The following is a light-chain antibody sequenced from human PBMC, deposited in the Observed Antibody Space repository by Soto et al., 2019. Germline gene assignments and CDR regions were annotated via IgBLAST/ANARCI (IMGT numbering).Light chain of an antibody. Sequence: QSALTQPASVSGSPGQSITISCTGTSSDFGAYDYVSWYLQHPGKVPKLMIYEVSNRPSRVSNRFSGSKSGNTASLTISGLQAEDEADYYCSSYTGSSTLVFGTGTKLTV. V-gene: IGLV2-14*01. CDR2: EVS. CDR1: SSDFGAYDY. J-gene: IGLJ1*01. CDR3: SSYTGSSTLV.